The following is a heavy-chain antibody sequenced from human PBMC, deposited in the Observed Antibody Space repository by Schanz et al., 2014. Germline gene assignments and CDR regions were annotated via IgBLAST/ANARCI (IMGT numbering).Heavy chain of an antibody. CDR3: ARNKYTSGWYYFDY. V-gene: IGHV4-59*08. CDR2: FYNPGST. D-gene: IGHD6-19*01. J-gene: IGHJ4*02. CDR1: GDSVNSNY. Sequence: QVQLQESGPGLVKPSETLSLTCTVSGDSVNSNYWNWIRQSPGRGLEWIGHFYNPGSTNYNPSLKSRPPKQKDPPPNQAPLKRPSGTAADTAVYFCARNKYTSGWYYFDYWGQGVLVTVSS.